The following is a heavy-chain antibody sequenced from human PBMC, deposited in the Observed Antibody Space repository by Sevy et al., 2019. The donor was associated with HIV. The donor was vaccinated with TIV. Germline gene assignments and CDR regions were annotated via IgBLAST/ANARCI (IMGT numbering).Heavy chain of an antibody. J-gene: IGHJ5*02. V-gene: IGHV3-53*01. CDR1: RFTVNSDY. CDR2: VYSGGTT. D-gene: IGHD3-10*01. CDR3: ARHISFGELGSWFDP. Sequence: GGSLRLSCAASRFTVNSDYMSWVRQAPGKGLEWVSVVYSGGTTYYADSVKGRFTISRDNSKNILYLQMNSLRAEDTAVYYCARHISFGELGSWFDPWGQGTLVTVSS.